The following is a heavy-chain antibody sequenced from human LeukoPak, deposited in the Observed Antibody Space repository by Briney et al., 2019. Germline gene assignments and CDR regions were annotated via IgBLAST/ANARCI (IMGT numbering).Heavy chain of an antibody. CDR3: ARGGYHHGFDI. CDR2: INSDGSDT. V-gene: IGHV3-74*01. D-gene: IGHD2-15*01. Sequence: GGSLRLSGAASGFTFNSYWFHWVRQAPGKGLVWVSRINSDGSDTIYADSVKGRFTISRDNAKSTVYLQMNRLKAEDTAVYYCARGGYHHGFDIWGQGTMVTVSS. CDR1: GFTFNSYW. J-gene: IGHJ3*02.